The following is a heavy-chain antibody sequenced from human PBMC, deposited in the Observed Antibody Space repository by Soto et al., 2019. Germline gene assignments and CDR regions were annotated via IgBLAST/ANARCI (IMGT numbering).Heavy chain of an antibody. CDR3: ARDQTRYYGSGGIDY. D-gene: IGHD3-10*01. V-gene: IGHV3-11*05. CDR1: GFTFSDYY. J-gene: IGHJ4*02. Sequence: PGGSLRLSCAASGFTFSDYYMSWIRQAPGKGLEWVSYISSSSSYTNYADSVKGRFTISRDNAKNSLYLQMNSLRAEDTAVYYCARDQTRYYGSGGIDYWGQGTLVTVSS. CDR2: ISSSSSYT.